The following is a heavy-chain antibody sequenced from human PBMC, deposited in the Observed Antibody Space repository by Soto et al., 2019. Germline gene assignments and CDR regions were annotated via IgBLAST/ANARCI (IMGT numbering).Heavy chain of an antibody. J-gene: IGHJ4*02. CDR1: GFTFSSYG. V-gene: IGHV3-30*18. Sequence: QVQLVESGGGVVQPGRSLRLSCAASGFTFSSYGMHWVRQAPGKGLEWVAIISYDGSNKYYADSVKGRFTISRDNSKNTLYLQMSSLSAVDTAVYYCANGYSSSWFAYWGQGTLVTVSS. D-gene: IGHD6-13*01. CDR2: ISYDGSNK. CDR3: ANGYSSSWFAY.